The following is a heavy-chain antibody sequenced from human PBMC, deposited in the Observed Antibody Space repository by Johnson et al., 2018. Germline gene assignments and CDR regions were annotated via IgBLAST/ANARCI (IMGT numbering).Heavy chain of an antibody. CDR2: IYYSGST. Sequence: QVQLVESGPGLVKPSETLSLTCTVSGGSISSYYWSWIRQPPGKGLEWIGYIYYSGSTNYNPSLKSRVTISVDTSKNQFSLKLSSVTAADTAVDSCARGVGISYGQYYYYYYMDVWGKGTTVTVSS. D-gene: IGHD5-18*01. V-gene: IGHV4-59*01. CDR1: GGSISSYY. CDR3: ARGVGISYGQYYYYYYMDV. J-gene: IGHJ6*03.